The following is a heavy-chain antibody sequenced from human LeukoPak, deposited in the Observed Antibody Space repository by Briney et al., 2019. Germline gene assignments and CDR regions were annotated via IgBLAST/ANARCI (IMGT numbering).Heavy chain of an antibody. D-gene: IGHD2-15*01. CDR2: IYSGGTT. Sequence: QPGGSLRLSCAASGFTVSNNYMSWVRQAPGKGLEWVSVIYSGGTTYYADSVKGRFSISRDNSKNTLYLLMNSLPAEETAVYDCARGGYCSGGKCYGYFDYWGQGTLGTVSS. CDR1: GFTVSNNY. CDR3: ARGGYCSGGKCYGYFDY. V-gene: IGHV3-66*01. J-gene: IGHJ4*02.